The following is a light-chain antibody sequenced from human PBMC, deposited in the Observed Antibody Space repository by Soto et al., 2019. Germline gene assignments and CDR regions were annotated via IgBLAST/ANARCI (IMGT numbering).Light chain of an antibody. CDR2: EVS. V-gene: IGLV2-14*01. CDR3: SSYVNYNTFVI. CDR1: SRDVGGYNY. J-gene: IGLJ2*01. Sequence: QSVLTRSASVSGSPGQSITISCTGTSRDVGGYNYVSWHQQHPGKAPKVIITEVSNRPSGVSNRFSGSKSGNTASLTISGLQAEDEADYYCSSYVNYNTFVIFGGGTQLTVL.